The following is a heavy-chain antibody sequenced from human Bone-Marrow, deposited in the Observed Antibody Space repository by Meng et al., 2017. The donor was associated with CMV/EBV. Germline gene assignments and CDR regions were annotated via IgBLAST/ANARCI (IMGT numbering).Heavy chain of an antibody. CDR1: GFTFSNSD. D-gene: IGHD3-10*01. V-gene: IGHV3-21*01. CDR2: ISSSSSYI. CDR3: APNTI. J-gene: IGHJ4*02. Sequence: GGSLRLSCAASGFTFSNSDMNWVRQAPGKGLEWVSSISSSSSYIYYADSVKGRFTISRDNSKNTLYLQMNSLRAEDTAVYYCAPNTIWGQGTLVTVSS.